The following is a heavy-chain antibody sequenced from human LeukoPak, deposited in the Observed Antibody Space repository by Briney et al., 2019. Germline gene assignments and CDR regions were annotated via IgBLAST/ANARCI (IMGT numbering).Heavy chain of an antibody. CDR2: IYKTGNT. V-gene: IGHV4-61*02. Sequence: SQTLSLTCTVSGGSISSGSYYWNWIRQPAGKGLEWIGRIYKTGNTNYNPSLKSRVTISVDTSKNQFSLKLSSVTAADTAVYYCAREPADYDILTGYWGANWFDPWGQGTLVTVSS. CDR1: GGSISSGSYY. J-gene: IGHJ5*02. CDR3: AREPADYDILTGYWGANWFDP. D-gene: IGHD3-9*01.